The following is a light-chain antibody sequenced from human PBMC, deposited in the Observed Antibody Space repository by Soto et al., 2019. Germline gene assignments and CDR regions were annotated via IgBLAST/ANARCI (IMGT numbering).Light chain of an antibody. Sequence: QSALTQPASVSGSPGQSITISCTGTSSDVGGYNYVSWYQQHPGKAPKLMIYEVSNRPSGVSNRFSGSKSGNTASLTISGLRAEDDADYYCSSYTSSSTLVFGGGTKVTVL. V-gene: IGLV2-14*01. CDR3: SSYTSSSTLV. CDR2: EVS. J-gene: IGLJ3*02. CDR1: SSDVGGYNY.